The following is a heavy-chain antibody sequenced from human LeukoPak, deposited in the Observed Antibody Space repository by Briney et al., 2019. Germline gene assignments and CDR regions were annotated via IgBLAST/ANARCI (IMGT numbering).Heavy chain of an antibody. CDR1: GDSVSSNSAA. V-gene: IGHV6-1*01. D-gene: IGHD5-18*01. J-gene: IGHJ4*02. CDR3: ARGGDTAMVGDFDY. CDR2: TYYRSKWYN. Sequence: SQTLSLTCAISGDSVSSNSAAWNWIRQSPSRGLEWLGRTYYRSKWYNDYAVSVKSRITINPDTSKSQFSLKLSSVTAADTAVYYCARGGDTAMVGDFDYWGQGTLVTVSS.